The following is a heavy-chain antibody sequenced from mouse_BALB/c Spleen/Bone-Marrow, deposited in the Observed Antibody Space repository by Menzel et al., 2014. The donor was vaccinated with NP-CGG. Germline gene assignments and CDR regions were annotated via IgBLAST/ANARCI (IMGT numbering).Heavy chain of an antibody. CDR2: INPFIGAT. CDR3: ARSRYVPMDY. D-gene: IGHD2-12*01. J-gene: IGHJ4*01. V-gene: IGHV1-31*01. CDR1: GYSFTGYY. Sequence: VQLKESGPELVKPGASVKTSCKASGYSFTGYYMHWVKQSHVKSLEWIGRINPFIGATSYSQNFKDKASLTVDKSSSTAYMELHSLTFEDSAVYYCARSRYVPMDYWGQGTSVTVSS.